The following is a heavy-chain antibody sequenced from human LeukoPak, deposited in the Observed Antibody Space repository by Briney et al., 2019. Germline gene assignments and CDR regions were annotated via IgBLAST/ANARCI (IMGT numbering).Heavy chain of an antibody. J-gene: IGHJ6*02. CDR3: ARVFTGVLLWFGESPVPYGMDV. CDR1: GYTFTSYG. Sequence: ASVKVSCTASGYTFTSYGISWVRQAPGQGLEWMGWISAYNGNTNYAQKLQGRVTMTTDTSTSTAYMELRSLRSDDTAVYYCARVFTGVLLWFGESPVPYGMDVWGQGTTVTVSS. CDR2: ISAYNGNT. V-gene: IGHV1-18*01. D-gene: IGHD3-10*01.